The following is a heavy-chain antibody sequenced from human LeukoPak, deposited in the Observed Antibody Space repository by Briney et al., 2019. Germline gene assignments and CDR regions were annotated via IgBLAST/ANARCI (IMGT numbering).Heavy chain of an antibody. D-gene: IGHD3-10*01. CDR3: AREKITVVRGVIDY. CDR1: GFTFSSYW. CDR2: IKQDGSEK. Sequence: GGPLRLSCAASGFTFSSYWMSWVRQAPGKGLEWVANIKQDGSEKYYVDSVKGRFTISRDNAKNSVYLQMNSLRAEDTGVYYCAREKITVVRGVIDYWGQGTLVTVSS. J-gene: IGHJ4*02. V-gene: IGHV3-7*01.